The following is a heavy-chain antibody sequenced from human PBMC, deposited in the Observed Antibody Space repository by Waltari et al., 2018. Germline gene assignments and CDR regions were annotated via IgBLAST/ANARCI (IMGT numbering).Heavy chain of an antibody. CDR1: GFPFSSYA. CDR2: IYSGGST. Sequence: EVQLLESGGGLVQPGGSLRLSCAASGFPFSSYAMSWVRQAPGKGLEWVSVIYSGGSTYYADSVKGRFTISRDNSKNTLYLQMNSLRAEDTAVYYCAKCIAAAGPDAFDIWGQGTMVTVSS. CDR3: AKCIAAAGPDAFDI. J-gene: IGHJ3*02. V-gene: IGHV3-23*03. D-gene: IGHD6-13*01.